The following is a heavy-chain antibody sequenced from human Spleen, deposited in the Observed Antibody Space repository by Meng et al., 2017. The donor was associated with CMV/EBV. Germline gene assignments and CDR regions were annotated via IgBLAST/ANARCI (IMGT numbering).Heavy chain of an antibody. CDR3: ASTGYSSGYGMDV. V-gene: IGHV4-39*07. D-gene: IGHD6-25*01. J-gene: IGHJ6*02. CDR1: GGSINSSDYY. CDR2: IYYSGST. Sequence: SETLSLTCTVSGGSINSSDYYWGWIRQPPGKGLEWIGSIYYSGSTYYNPSLKSRVTISVDTSKNQFSLKLSSVTAADTAVYYCASTGYSSGYGMDVWGQGTTVTVSS.